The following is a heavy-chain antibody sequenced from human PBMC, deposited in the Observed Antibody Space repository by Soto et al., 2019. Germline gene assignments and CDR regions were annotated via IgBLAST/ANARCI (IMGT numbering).Heavy chain of an antibody. V-gene: IGHV4-4*02. Sequence: SETLSLTCDVSGVSISSGNWWSWVRQPPGKGLEWIAEVYNDGSANYHPSLESRATISVDRSKNQFSLRLSSVTAADTGKYYCARLVYHSRLNYLYFDHWGQGTLVTVSS. CDR1: GVSISSGNW. CDR2: VYNDGSA. CDR3: ARLVYHSRLNYLYFDH. D-gene: IGHD6-6*01. J-gene: IGHJ4*02.